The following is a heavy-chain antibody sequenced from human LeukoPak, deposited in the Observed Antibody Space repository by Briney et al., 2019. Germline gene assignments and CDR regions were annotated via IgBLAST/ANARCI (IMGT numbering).Heavy chain of an antibody. CDR3: ARNSWSGYYTAEYFQH. V-gene: IGHV4-39*07. J-gene: IGHJ1*01. CDR1: GGSISSSSYY. Sequence: SETLSLTCTVSGGSISSSSYYWGWIRQPPGKGLEWIGSIYYSGSTYYNPSLKSRVTMTVDTSKNQFSLKLSSVTAADTAVYYCARNSWSGYYTAEYFQHWGQGTLVTVSS. D-gene: IGHD3-3*01. CDR2: IYYSGST.